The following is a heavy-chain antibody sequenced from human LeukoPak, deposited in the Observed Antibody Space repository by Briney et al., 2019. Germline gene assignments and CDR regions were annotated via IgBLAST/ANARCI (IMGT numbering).Heavy chain of an antibody. CDR2: IYHSGST. Sequence: SETLSLTCAVSGYSISSGYYWGWIRQPPGKGLEWTGSIYHSGSTYYNPSLKSPVTTSVDTSKNQISLKLSSVTAADPAVYYCARRRDGYNYDFDYWGQGTLVTVSS. D-gene: IGHD5-24*01. CDR1: GYSISSGYY. V-gene: IGHV4-38-2*01. J-gene: IGHJ4*02. CDR3: ARRRDGYNYDFDY.